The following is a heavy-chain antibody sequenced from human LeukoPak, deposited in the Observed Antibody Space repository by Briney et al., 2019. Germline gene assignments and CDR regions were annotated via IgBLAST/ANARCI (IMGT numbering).Heavy chain of an antibody. J-gene: IGHJ4*02. D-gene: IGHD1-1*01. CDR2: LTPISGTP. V-gene: IGHV1-69*05. Sequence: ASVKVSCKASGGNFRNHVISWVRQAPGQGLDWMGRLTPISGTPNYALRFQGRVTFATDDSASKAYMEVRRLRYEDRAIYYCARELGSTGSSVFWGQGTLVSVSS. CDR3: ARELGSTGSSVF. CDR1: GGNFRNHV.